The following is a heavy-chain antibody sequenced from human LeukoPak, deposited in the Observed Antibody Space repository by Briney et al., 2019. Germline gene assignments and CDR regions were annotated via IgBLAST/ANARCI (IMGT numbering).Heavy chain of an antibody. J-gene: IGHJ4*02. CDR3: ARDFGFSPSSGYSFDY. CDR1: GFTFSRYG. Sequence: GASLRLSCAASGFTFSRYGMHWVRQAPGKGLEWVAVIWYDGSNRQYVDSVKGRFTISRDNSKNMLYLQMNSLRADDTAVYYCARDFGFSPSSGYSFDYWGQGTLVTVSS. CDR2: IWYDGSNR. D-gene: IGHD3-22*01. V-gene: IGHV3-33*01.